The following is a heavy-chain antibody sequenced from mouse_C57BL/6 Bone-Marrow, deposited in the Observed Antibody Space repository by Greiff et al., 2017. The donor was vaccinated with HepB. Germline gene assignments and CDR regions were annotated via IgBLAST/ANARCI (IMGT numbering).Heavy chain of an antibody. Sequence: EVKVEESGGGLVQPGESLKLSCESNEYEFPSHDMSWVRKTPEKRLELVAAINSDGGSTYYPDTMERRFIISRDNTKKTLYLQMSSLMSEDTALYYCARLVVAPYWYFDVWGTGTTVTVSS. CDR2: INSDGGST. CDR3: ARLVVAPYWYFDV. J-gene: IGHJ1*03. D-gene: IGHD1-1*01. CDR1: EYEFPSHD. V-gene: IGHV5-2*03.